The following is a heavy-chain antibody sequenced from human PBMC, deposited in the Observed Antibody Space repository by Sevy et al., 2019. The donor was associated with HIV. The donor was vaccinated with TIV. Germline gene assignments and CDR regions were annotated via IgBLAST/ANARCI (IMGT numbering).Heavy chain of an antibody. CDR2: IYYSGST. Sequence: SETLSLTCTVSGGSISSSSYYWGWIRQPPGKGLVWIGSIYYSGSTYYNPSLKSRVTISVDTSKNQFSLNLSIVTAADTVVYYCASLLSDFRSGYYIGNGVDYWGQGTLVTVSS. CDR3: ASLLSDFRSGYYIGNGVDY. V-gene: IGHV4-39*01. D-gene: IGHD3-3*01. CDR1: GGSISSSSYY. J-gene: IGHJ4*02.